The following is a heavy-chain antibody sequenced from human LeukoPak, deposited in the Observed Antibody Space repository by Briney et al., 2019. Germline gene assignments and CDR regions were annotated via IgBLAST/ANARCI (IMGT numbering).Heavy chain of an antibody. CDR1: GGSISGSSYF. J-gene: IGHJ4*02. CDR2: IFYSGST. CDR3: ARQMNTVTADY. V-gene: IGHV4-39*01. Sequence: KASGTLSLTCTVSGGSISGSSYFWGWIRQPPGKGLEWIGSIFYSGSTYYNPSLNSRVTISIDTSKNQFSLRLSSVTAADTAVYYCARQMNTVTADYWGQGTLVTVSS. D-gene: IGHD4-17*01.